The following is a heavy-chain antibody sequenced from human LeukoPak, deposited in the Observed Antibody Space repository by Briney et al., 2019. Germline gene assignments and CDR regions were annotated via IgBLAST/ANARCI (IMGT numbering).Heavy chain of an antibody. CDR3: ARDHGPGWGYYYGSGSYYLDAFDI. D-gene: IGHD3-10*01. J-gene: IGHJ3*02. CDR1: GGSISSYY. CDR2: IYYSGST. V-gene: IGHV4-59*01. Sequence: SETPSLTCTVSGGSISSYYWSWIRQPPGKGLEWIGYIYYSGSTNYNPSLKSRVTISVDTSKNQFSLKLSSVTAADTAVYYCARDHGPGWGYYYGSGSYYLDAFDIWGQGTMVTVSS.